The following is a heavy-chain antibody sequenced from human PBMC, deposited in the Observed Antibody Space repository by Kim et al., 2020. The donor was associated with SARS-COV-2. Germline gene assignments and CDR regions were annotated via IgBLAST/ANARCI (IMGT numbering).Heavy chain of an antibody. D-gene: IGHD1-1*01. CDR3: AREEWNDDFYFDAMDV. CDR1: GYTFTKYG. Sequence: ASVKVSCKASGYTFTKYGISWVRQAPGQGLEWMGWSSTNNGDIKYGEKFQGRVTLTIDRSTSTVYMEMKSLRFDDTAVYYCAREEWNDDFYFDAMDVWGQ. CDR2: SSTNNGDI. V-gene: IGHV1-18*01. J-gene: IGHJ6*02.